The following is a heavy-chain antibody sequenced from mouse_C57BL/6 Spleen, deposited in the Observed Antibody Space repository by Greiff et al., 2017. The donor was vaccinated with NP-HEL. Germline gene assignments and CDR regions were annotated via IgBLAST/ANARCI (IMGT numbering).Heavy chain of an antibody. Sequence: EVKLMESGGDLVKPGGSLKLSCAASGFTFSSYGMSWVRQTPDKRLEWVATISSGGSYTYYPDSVKGRFTISRDNAKNTLYLQMSSLKSEDTAMYYGAREEVSTMVTTCYFDYWGQGTTLTVSS. CDR3: AREEVSTMVTTCYFDY. D-gene: IGHD2-1*01. CDR1: GFTFSSYG. J-gene: IGHJ2*01. V-gene: IGHV5-6*01. CDR2: ISSGGSYT.